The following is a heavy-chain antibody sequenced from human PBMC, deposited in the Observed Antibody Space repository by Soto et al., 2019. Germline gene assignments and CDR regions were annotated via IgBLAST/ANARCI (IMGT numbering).Heavy chain of an antibody. CDR2: ISSSSSYI. CDR1: GCTFSSYS. Sequence: EVHLVVSGGGLVKPVWSLRLSCAAAGCTFSSYSMNWVRQAPGKVLEWVSSISSSSSYIYYADSVKGRFTISRDNAKNSLYLQMNSLRAEDTAVYYCARVVDYYDPYYYYGMDVWGQGTTVTVSS. CDR3: ARVVDYYDPYYYYGMDV. D-gene: IGHD3-22*01. J-gene: IGHJ6*02. V-gene: IGHV3-21*01.